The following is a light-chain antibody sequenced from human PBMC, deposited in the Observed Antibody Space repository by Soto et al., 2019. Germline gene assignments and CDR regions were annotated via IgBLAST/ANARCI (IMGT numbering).Light chain of an antibody. CDR3: QHYNSWA. CDR2: KAS. CDR1: QTIGAF. J-gene: IGKJ1*01. V-gene: IGKV1-5*03. Sequence: QMTQSPSTLSASVGERVTITCRASQTIGAFLAWYQLKPGKAPNLLISKASNLQDGVPSRFSGSGSGTEFTLTITSLQPDDFATYYCQHYNSWAFGQGTKVESK.